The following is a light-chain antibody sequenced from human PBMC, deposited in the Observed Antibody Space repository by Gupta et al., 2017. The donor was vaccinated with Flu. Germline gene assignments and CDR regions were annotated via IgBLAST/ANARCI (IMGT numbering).Light chain of an antibody. CDR2: YDN. Sequence: QSVLTQPPSVSEAPGQRVTIHCFGSNSNIGNNAVTWYQQFPGKSPKLLIYYDNLVSAGVSDRFSGSKAGTSASLAISGLQAQDEADYYCASWDDRLHGWVFGGGTKLTVL. V-gene: IGLV1-36*01. CDR3: ASWDDRLHGWV. CDR1: NSNIGNNA. J-gene: IGLJ3*02.